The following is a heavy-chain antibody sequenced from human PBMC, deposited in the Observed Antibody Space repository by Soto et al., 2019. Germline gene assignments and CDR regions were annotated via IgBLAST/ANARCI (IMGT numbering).Heavy chain of an antibody. CDR2: IYPGDSET. V-gene: IGHV5-51*01. CDR3: ARLMGAATGADY. CDR1: GYSFTTYW. Sequence: GESLKISCQGSGYSFTTYWIAWVRQMPGKGLEWMGIIYPGDSETRYSPSFQGQVTISADKSISTAYLHWSSLKASDTAMYYCARLMGAATGADYWGQGNLVTVSS. D-gene: IGHD2-8*02. J-gene: IGHJ4*02.